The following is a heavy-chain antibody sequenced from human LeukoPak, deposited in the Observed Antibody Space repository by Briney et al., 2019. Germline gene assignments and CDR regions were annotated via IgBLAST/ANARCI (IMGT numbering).Heavy chain of an antibody. D-gene: IGHD3-3*01. CDR3: ARHGGPGLRFLEWSLY. J-gene: IGHJ4*02. CDR2: IYYSGST. V-gene: IGHV4-39*01. Sequence: SETLSLTCTVSGGSISSYYWSWIRQPPGKGLEWIGSIYYSGSTYYNPSLKSRVTISVDTSKNQFSLKLSSVTAADTAVYYCARHGGPGLRFLEWSLYWGQGTLVTVSS. CDR1: GGSISSYY.